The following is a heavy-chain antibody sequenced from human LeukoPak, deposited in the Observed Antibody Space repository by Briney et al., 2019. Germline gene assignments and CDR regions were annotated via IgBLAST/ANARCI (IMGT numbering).Heavy chain of an antibody. CDR2: IFFAGST. Sequence: PSETLSLTCTVSGGSIRSYYWSWIRQPPGKGLEWIGYIFFAGSTTYNPSLKSRVTISLDTSKIQFSLKLNSVTAADTAVYYCASGERGYSYGPLDYWGQGTLVTVSS. J-gene: IGHJ4*02. D-gene: IGHD5-18*01. V-gene: IGHV4-4*09. CDR1: GGSIRSYY. CDR3: ASGERGYSYGPLDY.